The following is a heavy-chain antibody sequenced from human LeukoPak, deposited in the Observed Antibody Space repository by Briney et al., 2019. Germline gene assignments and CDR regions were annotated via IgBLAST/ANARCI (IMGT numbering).Heavy chain of an antibody. J-gene: IGHJ6*03. CDR2: INHSGST. Sequence: SETLSLTCAVYGGSFSGCYWSWIRQPPGKGLEWIGEINHSGSTNYNPSLKSRVTISVDTSKYQFSLKLSSVTAADTAVYYCARVKVGYCSSTSCYASGYYYYMDVWGKGTTVTVSS. D-gene: IGHD2-2*01. V-gene: IGHV4-34*01. CDR3: ARVKVGYCSSTSCYASGYYYYMDV. CDR1: GGSFSGCY.